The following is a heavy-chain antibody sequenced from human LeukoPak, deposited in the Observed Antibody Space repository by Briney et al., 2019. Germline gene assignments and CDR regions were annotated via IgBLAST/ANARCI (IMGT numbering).Heavy chain of an antibody. Sequence: GASVKVSCRASGYSITSYDINWVRQAAGQGLEWVGWMNSNSGNTGYARKFQGRVTLTRDTSINTAYMEVNSLTSEDTAVYYRARGGTLVRGVAILYGMDVWGQGTTVTVSS. V-gene: IGHV1-8*01. CDR1: GYSITSYD. CDR2: MNSNSGNT. J-gene: IGHJ6*02. D-gene: IGHD3-10*01. CDR3: ARGGTLVRGVAILYGMDV.